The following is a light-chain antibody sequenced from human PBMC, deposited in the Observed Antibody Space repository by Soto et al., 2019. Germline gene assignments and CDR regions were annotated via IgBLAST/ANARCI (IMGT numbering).Light chain of an antibody. CDR1: QGISNY. V-gene: IGKV1-27*01. J-gene: IGKJ1*01. Sequence: DIHMTQSPSSLSASVGDRVTITCRASQGISNYLAWYQQKPGRVPTLMISAPYTLQSVVPSRFSGSGSGTDFTLTITSLQPEDVATYYCQRNNAASTFGQGTKVEI. CDR3: QRNNAAST. CDR2: APY.